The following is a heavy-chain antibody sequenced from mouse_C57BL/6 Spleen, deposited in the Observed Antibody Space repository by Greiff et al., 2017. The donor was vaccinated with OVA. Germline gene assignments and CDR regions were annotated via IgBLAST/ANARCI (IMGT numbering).Heavy chain of an antibody. CDR2: ISSGSSTI. J-gene: IGHJ4*01. V-gene: IGHV5-17*01. CDR3: TRVYDGYPYYAMDY. CDR1: GFTFSDYG. Sequence: EVKLQESGGGLVKPGGSLKLSCAASGFTFSDYGMHWVRQAPEKGLEWVAYISSGSSTIYYADTVKGRFTISRDNAKNTLFLQMTSLRSEDTAMYYCTRVYDGYPYYAMDYWGQGTSVTVSS. D-gene: IGHD2-3*01.